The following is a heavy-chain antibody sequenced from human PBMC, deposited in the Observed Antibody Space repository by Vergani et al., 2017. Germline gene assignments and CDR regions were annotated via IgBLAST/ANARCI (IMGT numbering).Heavy chain of an antibody. Sequence: QVQLQQWGAGLLKPSETLSLTCAVYGGSFSGYYWSWIRQPAGKGLEWIGRIYTSGSTNYNPSLKSRVTISVDTSKNQFSLKLSSVTAADTAVYYCARAVPVWSGYYRTNGGMDVWGQGTTVTVSS. D-gene: IGHD3-3*01. CDR1: GGSFSGYY. V-gene: IGHV4-59*10. J-gene: IGHJ6*02. CDR2: IYTSGST. CDR3: ARAVPVWSGYYRTNGGMDV.